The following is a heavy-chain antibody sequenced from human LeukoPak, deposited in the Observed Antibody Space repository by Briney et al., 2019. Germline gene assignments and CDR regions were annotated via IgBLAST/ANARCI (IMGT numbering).Heavy chain of an antibody. V-gene: IGHV4-34*01. D-gene: IGHD6-13*01. J-gene: IGHJ6*02. CDR3: AREARAAAGVMDV. CDR1: GESFSGYY. Sequence: SETLSLTCAVYGESFSGYYWSWIRQPPGKGLEWIGEINHSRSTNYNPSLKSRVTISVDTSKNQFSLKLSSVTAADTAVYYCAREARAAAGVMDVWGQGTTVTVSS. CDR2: INHSRST.